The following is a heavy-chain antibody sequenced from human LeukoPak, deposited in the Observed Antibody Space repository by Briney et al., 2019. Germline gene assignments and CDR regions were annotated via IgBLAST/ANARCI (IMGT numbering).Heavy chain of an antibody. CDR3: ASVGWLQRYPDFDY. CDR1: GFTFSDYY. CDR2: ISSSSSYI. Sequence: MTGGSLRLSCAASGFTFSDYYMSWIRQAPGKGLEWVSSISSSSSYIYYADSVKGRFTISRDNAKNSLYLQMNSLRAEDTAVYYCASVGWLQRYPDFDYWGQGTLVTVSS. V-gene: IGHV3-11*06. D-gene: IGHD5-24*01. J-gene: IGHJ4*02.